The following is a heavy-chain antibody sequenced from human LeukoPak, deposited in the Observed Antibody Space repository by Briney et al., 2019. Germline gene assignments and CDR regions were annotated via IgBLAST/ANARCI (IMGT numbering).Heavy chain of an antibody. V-gene: IGHV4-34*01. Sequence: SETLSLTCTVSGGSISSYYWSWIRQPPGKGLEWIGEINHSGSTNYNPSLKSRVTISVDTSKNQLSLKLSSVTAADTAVYYCARVSGSWYVRGWFDPWGQGTLVTVSS. J-gene: IGHJ5*02. D-gene: IGHD6-13*01. CDR3: ARVSGSWYVRGWFDP. CDR1: GGSISSYY. CDR2: INHSGST.